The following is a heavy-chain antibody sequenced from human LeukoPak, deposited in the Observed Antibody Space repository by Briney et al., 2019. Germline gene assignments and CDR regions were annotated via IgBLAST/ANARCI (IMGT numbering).Heavy chain of an antibody. CDR2: IYYTGNT. CDR3: ARYSSSSGSFDY. V-gene: IGHV4-59*01. D-gene: IGHD3-10*01. Sequence: PSETLSLTCTVSGGSITSYYWSWIRQPPGKGLEWIGYIYYTGNTIYSPSLTSRVTISVDTSKNQFSLKLSSVTAADTAVFYCARYSSSSGSFDYWGQGTLVTVSS. J-gene: IGHJ4*02. CDR1: GGSITSYY.